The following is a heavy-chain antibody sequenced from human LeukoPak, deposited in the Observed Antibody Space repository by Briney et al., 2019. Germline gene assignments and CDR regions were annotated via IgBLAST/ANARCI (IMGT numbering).Heavy chain of an antibody. CDR1: GFTFGSYG. J-gene: IGHJ4*02. CDR2: IRYDGSNK. D-gene: IGHD2-15*01. CDR3: ASDIVVVVAATGVDY. Sequence: PGGSLRLSCAASGFTFGSYGMHWVRQAPGKGLEWVAFIRYDGSNKYYADSVKGRFTISRDNSKNTLYLQMNSLRAEDTAVYYCASDIVVVVAATGVDYWGQGTRVAVSP. V-gene: IGHV3-30*02.